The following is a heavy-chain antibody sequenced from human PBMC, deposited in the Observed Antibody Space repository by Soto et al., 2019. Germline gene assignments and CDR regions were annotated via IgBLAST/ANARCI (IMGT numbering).Heavy chain of an antibody. D-gene: IGHD5-18*01. CDR2: IKEDGSEK. V-gene: IGHV3-7*01. CDR1: GFTFSSSW. J-gene: IGHJ5*02. Sequence: GGSLRLSCAASGFTFSSSWMSWVRQAPGKGLEWVANIKEDGSEKYFVDSVKGRFTISRDNAKNSLYLQMNSLRAEDTAVYYCARGDTKNWFDTWGQGTLVTVSS. CDR3: ARGDTKNWFDT.